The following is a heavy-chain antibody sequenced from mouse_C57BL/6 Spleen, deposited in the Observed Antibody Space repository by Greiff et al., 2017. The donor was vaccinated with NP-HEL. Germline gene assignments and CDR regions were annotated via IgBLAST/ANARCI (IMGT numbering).Heavy chain of an antibody. Sequence: LQQSGAELVRPGASVTLSCKASGYTFTDYEMHWVKQTPVHGLEWIGAIDPETGGTAYNQKFKGKAILTADKSSSTAYMELRSLTSEDSAVYYCTRYGVVAYYYAMDYWGQGTSVTVSS. V-gene: IGHV1-15*01. CDR3: TRYGVVAYYYAMDY. J-gene: IGHJ4*01. CDR1: GYTFTDYE. CDR2: IDPETGGT. D-gene: IGHD1-1*01.